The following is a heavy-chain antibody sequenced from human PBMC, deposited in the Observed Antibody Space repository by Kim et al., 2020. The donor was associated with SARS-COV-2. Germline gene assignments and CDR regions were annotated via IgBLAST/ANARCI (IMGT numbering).Heavy chain of an antibody. V-gene: IGHV3-15*01. CDR3: TTDFYGSGTPPGY. CDR2: IKSKTDGGTT. CDR1: GFTFSNAW. Sequence: GGSLRLSCAASGFTFSNAWMSWVRQAPGKGLEWVGRIKSKTDGGTTDYAAPVKGRFTISRDDSKNTLYLQMNSLKTEDTAVYYCTTDFYGSGTPPGYWGQGTLVTVSS. D-gene: IGHD3-10*01. J-gene: IGHJ4*02.